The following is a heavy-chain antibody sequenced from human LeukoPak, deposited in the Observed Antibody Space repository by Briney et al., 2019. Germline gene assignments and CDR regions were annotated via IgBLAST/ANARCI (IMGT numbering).Heavy chain of an antibody. V-gene: IGHV4-39*07. Sequence: SETLSLTCTVSGGSISSSSYYWGWIRQPPGKGLEWIGSIYYSGSTYYNPSLKSRVTISVDTSKNQFSLKLSSVTTADTAVYYCAARPFIWFGEFSSLQNYFDYWGQGTLVTVSS. CDR1: GGSISSSSYY. D-gene: IGHD3-10*01. J-gene: IGHJ4*02. CDR3: AARPFIWFGEFSSLQNYFDY. CDR2: IYYSGST.